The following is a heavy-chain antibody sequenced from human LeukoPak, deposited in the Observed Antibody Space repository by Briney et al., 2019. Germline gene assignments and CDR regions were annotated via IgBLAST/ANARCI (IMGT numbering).Heavy chain of an antibody. Sequence: SETLSLTCTVSGGSISDYYWTWIRQPPGKGLEWIGYIYYSGSTNYNPSLKSRVTISVDTPKNQFSLKLRSVTAADTAVYYCARDMRYPEYWGQGTLVTVSS. CDR3: ARDMRYPEY. D-gene: IGHD1-26*01. CDR2: IYYSGST. J-gene: IGHJ4*02. CDR1: GGSISDYY. V-gene: IGHV4-59*01.